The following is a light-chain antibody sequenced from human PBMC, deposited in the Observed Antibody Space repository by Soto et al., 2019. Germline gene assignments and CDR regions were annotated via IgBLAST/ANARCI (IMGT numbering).Light chain of an antibody. V-gene: IGKV1-5*01. CDR2: DAS. J-gene: IGKJ1*01. CDR1: QSISSW. Sequence: DIQMTQSPSTLSASVGDRVTITCRASQSISSWLAWYQQKPGKAPKLLIYDASSLESGVPSRFSGSGSGTAFTLTISSLQPDDVATYYCQQYNSYSGAFGQGTKVEIK. CDR3: QQYNSYSGA.